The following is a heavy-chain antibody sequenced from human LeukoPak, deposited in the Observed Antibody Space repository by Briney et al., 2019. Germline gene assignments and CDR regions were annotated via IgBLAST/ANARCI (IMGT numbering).Heavy chain of an antibody. CDR2: IIPIFGTA. CDR3: AKESLTGDFDY. CDR1: GGTFSSYA. Sequence: SVKVSCKASGGTFSSYAISWVRQAPGQGLEWMGRIIPIFGTANYAQKFQGRVTMTRDTSISTAYMELSRLRSDDTAVYYCAKESLTGDFDYWGQGTLVTVSS. J-gene: IGHJ4*02. D-gene: IGHD7-27*01. V-gene: IGHV1-69*05.